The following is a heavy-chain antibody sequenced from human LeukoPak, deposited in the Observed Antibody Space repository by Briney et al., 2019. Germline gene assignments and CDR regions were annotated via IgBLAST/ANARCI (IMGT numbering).Heavy chain of an antibody. CDR3: ARGRYYYDSSGYPAKYYYYYYMDV. V-gene: IGHV4-34*01. CDR1: GGSFSGYY. D-gene: IGHD3-22*01. CDR2: INHSGST. J-gene: IGHJ6*03. Sequence: SETLSLTCAVYGGSFSGYYWSWIRQPPGKGLEWIGEINHSGSTNYNPSPKSRVTISVDTSKNQFSLKLSSVTAADTAVYYCARGRYYYDSSGYPAKYYYYYYMDVWGKGTTVTVSS.